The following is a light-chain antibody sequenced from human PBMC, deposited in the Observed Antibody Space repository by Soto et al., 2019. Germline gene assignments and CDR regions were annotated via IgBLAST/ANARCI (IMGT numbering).Light chain of an antibody. Sequence: QSALTQPPSASGSPGQSVTISCTGTSSDVGGYNYVSWYQQHPGKAPKLMISGVSERPSGVPDRFSGSKSGNTASLTVSGLQAEDEADYYCNSYAGSDNWVFGGGTKLTVL. CDR2: GVS. V-gene: IGLV2-8*01. CDR1: SSDVGGYNY. J-gene: IGLJ2*01. CDR3: NSYAGSDNWV.